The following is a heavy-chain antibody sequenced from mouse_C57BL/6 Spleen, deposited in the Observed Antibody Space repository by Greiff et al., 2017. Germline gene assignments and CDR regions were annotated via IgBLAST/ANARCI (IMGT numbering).Heavy chain of an antibody. CDR3: ARCTVVAPAYAMDY. Sequence: EVQGVESGGGLVKPGGSLKLSCAASGFTFSDYGMHWVRQAPEKGLEWVAYISSGSSTIYYADTVKVRFTISRDNAKNTLFLQMTSLRSEDTAMYYCARCTVVAPAYAMDYWGQGTSVTVSS. D-gene: IGHD1-1*01. CDR2: ISSGSSTI. V-gene: IGHV5-17*01. J-gene: IGHJ4*01. CDR1: GFTFSDYG.